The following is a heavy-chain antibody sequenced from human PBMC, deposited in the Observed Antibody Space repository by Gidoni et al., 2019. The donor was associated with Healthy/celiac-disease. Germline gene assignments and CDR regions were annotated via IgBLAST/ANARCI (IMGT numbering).Heavy chain of an antibody. V-gene: IGHV3-49*05. CDR2: IRSKAYGGTT. CDR1: GFTFGDYA. Sequence: EVQLVESGGGLVKPGRSLRLSCKGFGFTFGDYAMSWFRQAPGKGLEWVGFIRSKAYGGTTEYAASVKGRFTISRDDSKSIAYLQMNSLKTEDTAVYYCTRNKRKDTSGYSSDYWGQGTLVTVSS. CDR3: TRNKRKDTSGYSSDY. D-gene: IGHD3-22*01. J-gene: IGHJ4*02.